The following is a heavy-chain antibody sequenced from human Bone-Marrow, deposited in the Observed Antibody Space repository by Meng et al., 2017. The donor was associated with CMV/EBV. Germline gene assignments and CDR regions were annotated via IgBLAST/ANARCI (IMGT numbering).Heavy chain of an antibody. CDR2: INPNSGGT. CDR1: GYTFTGYY. V-gene: IGHV1-2*02. CDR3: ARDNYYDSSHEVY. D-gene: IGHD3-22*01. Sequence: ASVKVSCKASGYTFTGYYMHWVRQAPGQGLEWMGWINPNSGGTNYAQKFQGRVTMTRDTSISTAYMELSRLRSDDTAVYYRARDNYYDSSHEVYWGQGTLVTVSS. J-gene: IGHJ1*01.